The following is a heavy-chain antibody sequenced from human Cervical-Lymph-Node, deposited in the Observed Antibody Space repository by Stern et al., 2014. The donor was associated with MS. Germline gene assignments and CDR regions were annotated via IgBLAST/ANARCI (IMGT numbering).Heavy chain of an antibody. Sequence: QVQLVQSGAEVKKPGSSVKVSCKASGGTFSSYAISWVRQAPGKGLEWMGGVIPIFGTANYAQKFQGRVTITADESTSTAYMELSSLRSEDTAVYYCATGRWLQKWVHFDYWGQGTLVTVSS. D-gene: IGHD5-24*01. CDR2: VIPIFGTA. V-gene: IGHV1-69*01. J-gene: IGHJ4*02. CDR3: ATGRWLQKWVHFDY. CDR1: GGTFSSYA.